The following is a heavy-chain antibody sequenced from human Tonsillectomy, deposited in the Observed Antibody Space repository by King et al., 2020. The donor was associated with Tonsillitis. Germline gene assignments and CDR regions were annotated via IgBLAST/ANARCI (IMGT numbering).Heavy chain of an antibody. D-gene: IGHD3-10*01. CDR3: ARGDSGSGSYVMRY. CDR2: ISSNGGST. V-gene: IGHV3-64*01. J-gene: IGHJ4*02. CDR1: GFTFSSYA. Sequence: VQLVESGGGLVQPGGSLRLSCAASGFTFSSYAMHWVRQAPGKGLEYVSAISSNGGSTYYANSVKGRFTISRDNSKNTLYLQMGSLRAEDMAVYYCARGDSGSGSYVMRYWGQGTLVTVSS.